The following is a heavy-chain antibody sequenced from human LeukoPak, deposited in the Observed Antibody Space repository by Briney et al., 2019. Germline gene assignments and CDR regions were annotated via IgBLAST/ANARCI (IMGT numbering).Heavy chain of an antibody. V-gene: IGHV3-48*03. D-gene: IGHD3-10*01. CDR3: ARDFTYGSGSYYNGGFDY. CDR1: GFTFCSYE. Sequence: GGSLRLSCAASGFTFCSYEMNWVRQAPGKGLEWVSYISSSGSTIYYADSVKGRFTISRDNAKNSLYLQMNSLRAEDTAVYYCARDFTYGSGSYYNGGFDYWGQGTLVTVSS. CDR2: ISSSGSTI. J-gene: IGHJ4*02.